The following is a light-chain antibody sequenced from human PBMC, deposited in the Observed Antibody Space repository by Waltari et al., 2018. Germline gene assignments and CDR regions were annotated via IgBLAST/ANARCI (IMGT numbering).Light chain of an antibody. CDR2: GAS. V-gene: IGKV3-20*01. CDR1: QSVSSSY. J-gene: IGKJ3*01. CDR3: QHYGISPPGL. Sequence: EIVLTQSPGTLSLSPGERATLSCRASQSVSSSYLAWYQQKPGQAPRLPMYGASSRATGIPDRFSGSGSGTDFTLTISRLEPEDFAVYYCQHYGISPPGLFGPGTKVDIK.